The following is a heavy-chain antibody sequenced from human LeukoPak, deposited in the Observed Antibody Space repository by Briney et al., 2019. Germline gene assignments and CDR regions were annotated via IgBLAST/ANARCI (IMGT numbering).Heavy chain of an antibody. Sequence: GGSLRLSCAASGSTLSSYGMHWVRQAPGKGLEWVAFIRYDGSNEYYGDSVKGRFTISRDSSKNTLYLQMNSLRAEDTAVYYCAKDAKFRYSSSWYYFDYWGQGTLVTVSS. CDR3: AKDAKFRYSSSWYYFDY. V-gene: IGHV3-30*02. CDR2: IRYDGSNE. CDR1: GSTLSSYG. D-gene: IGHD6-13*01. J-gene: IGHJ4*02.